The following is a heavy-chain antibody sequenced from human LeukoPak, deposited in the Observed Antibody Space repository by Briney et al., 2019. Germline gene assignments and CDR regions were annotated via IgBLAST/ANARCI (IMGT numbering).Heavy chain of an antibody. J-gene: IGHJ4*02. D-gene: IGHD1-26*01. CDR2: ISYDGSNK. V-gene: IGHV3-30-3*01. CDR1: GFTFSSYA. Sequence: PGRSLRLSCAASGFTFSSYAMHWVRQAPGKGLEWVAVISYDGSNKYYADSVKGRFTISRDNSKNTLYLQMNSLRAEDTAVCYCARDRRIVGATLDYWGQGTLVTVSS. CDR3: ARDRRIVGATLDY.